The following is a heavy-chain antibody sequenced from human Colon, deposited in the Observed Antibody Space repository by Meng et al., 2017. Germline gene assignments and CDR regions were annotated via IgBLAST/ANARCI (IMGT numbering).Heavy chain of an antibody. CDR1: GGSIKSGGYH. CDR3: ARDTLYGTDY. J-gene: IGHJ4*02. V-gene: IGHV4-31*03. CDR2: MSDSGTT. D-gene: IGHD4-17*01. Sequence: QVHLHESGPGLVRPSEDLCLVCTVAGGSIKSGGYHWSWDRQHPGKGLEYIGFMSDSGTTDYNPSLRSRVCISEIDSSKNQFSLTLRSVTAADTATYFCARDTLYGTDYWGQGVLVTVSS.